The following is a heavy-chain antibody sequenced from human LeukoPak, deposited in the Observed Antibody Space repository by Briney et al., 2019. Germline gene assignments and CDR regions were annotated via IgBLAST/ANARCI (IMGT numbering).Heavy chain of an antibody. J-gene: IGHJ4*02. CDR3: ARAVTIFGVAIPAY. Sequence: GASVKVSCKASGYTFTGYYMHWVRQAPGQGLEWMGWINPNSGGTNYAQKFQGRVTMTRDTSISTAYMELSRLRSDDTAVYFCARAVTIFGVAIPAYWGQGILVTVSS. CDR1: GYTFTGYY. CDR2: INPNSGGT. V-gene: IGHV1-2*02. D-gene: IGHD3-3*01.